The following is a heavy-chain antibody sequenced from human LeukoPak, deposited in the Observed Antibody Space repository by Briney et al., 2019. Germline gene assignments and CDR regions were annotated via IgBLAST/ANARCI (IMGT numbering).Heavy chain of an antibody. CDR2: VYTSGST. Sequence: SETLSLTCTVSGGSISSYYWSWIRQPAGKGLEWIGHVYTSGSTNHNPSLMSRVTMSVDTSKNQFSLRLSSVTAADTAVYYCAKSNGYGLVDIWGQGTMVTVSS. V-gene: IGHV4-4*07. D-gene: IGHD3-10*01. CDR1: GGSISSYY. CDR3: AKSNGYGLVDI. J-gene: IGHJ3*02.